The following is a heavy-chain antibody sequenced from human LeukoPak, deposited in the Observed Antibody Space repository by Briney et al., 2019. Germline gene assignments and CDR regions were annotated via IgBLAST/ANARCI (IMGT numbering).Heavy chain of an antibody. Sequence: ASVKVSCKASGYTFTGYGISWVRQAPGQGLEWMGWISDYNGNTNYAQKLQGRVTMTTDTSTSTAYMELRSLRSDDTAVYYCARDDKAVAGTSFDYWGQGTLVTVSS. D-gene: IGHD6-19*01. J-gene: IGHJ4*02. CDR1: GYTFTGYG. V-gene: IGHV1-18*01. CDR3: ARDDKAVAGTSFDY. CDR2: ISDYNGNT.